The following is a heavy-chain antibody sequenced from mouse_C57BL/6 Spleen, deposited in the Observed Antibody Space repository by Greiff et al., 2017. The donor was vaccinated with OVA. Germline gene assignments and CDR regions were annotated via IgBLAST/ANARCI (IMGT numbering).Heavy chain of an antibody. D-gene: IGHD2-12*01. CDR3: VKYAYNSEYGGAMDY. CDR2: ISRKSSNNAT. V-gene: IGHV10-3*01. CDR1: GFTFNTYS. J-gene: IGHJ4*01. Sequence: EVQLLEPGGGLVQPKGSLKLSCAASGFTFNTYSMHWVRQAPGQGLEWVARISRKSSNNATYYAVSVKDRFTISRDDSLSMLYLPVYNLNTSDTAVYYWVKYAYNSEYGGAMDYWGQGTSVTVSS.